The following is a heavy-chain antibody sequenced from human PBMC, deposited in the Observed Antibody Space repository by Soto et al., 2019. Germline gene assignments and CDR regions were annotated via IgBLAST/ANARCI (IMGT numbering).Heavy chain of an antibody. CDR2: ISSSSSTI. Sequence: GGSLRLSCAASGFTFSSYSMNWVRQAPGKGLEWVSYISSSSSTIYYADSVKGRFTISRDNAKNSLYLQMNSLRAEGTAVYYCARPYSSSSWPKKNYYYMDVWGKGTTVTVSS. D-gene: IGHD6-6*01. J-gene: IGHJ6*03. V-gene: IGHV3-48*01. CDR1: GFTFSSYS. CDR3: ARPYSSSSWPKKNYYYMDV.